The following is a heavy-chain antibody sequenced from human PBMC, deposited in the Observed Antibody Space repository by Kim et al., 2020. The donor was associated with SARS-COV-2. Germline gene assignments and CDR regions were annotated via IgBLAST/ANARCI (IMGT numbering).Heavy chain of an antibody. D-gene: IGHD3-10*01. J-gene: IGHJ6*02. CDR2: IYYSGST. CDR3: ARVPGQVMYGSGSYSYYYYYGMDV. CDR1: GGSISSYY. Sequence: SETLSLTCTVSGGSISSYYWSWIRQPPGKGLEWIGYIYYSGSTNYNPSLKSRVTISVDTSKNQFSLKLSSVTAADTAVYYCARVPGQVMYGSGSYSYYYYYGMDVWGQGTPVTVSS. V-gene: IGHV4-59*13.